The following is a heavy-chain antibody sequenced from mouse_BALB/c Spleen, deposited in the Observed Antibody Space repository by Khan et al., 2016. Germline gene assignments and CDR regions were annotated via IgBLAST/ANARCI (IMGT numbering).Heavy chain of an antibody. V-gene: IGHV2-4*02. CDR2: IWSGGGT. Sequence: QVQLKESGPGLVQPSQCLSITCTVSGFSLTSYGVHWVRQPPGKGLEWLGVIWSGGGTDYNAAFISRLSISKDNSKSQVYFKMNSLQADDTAIYYCARNWYYFDYWGQGTTLTVSS. CDR3: ARNWYYFDY. J-gene: IGHJ2*01. CDR1: GFSLTSYG.